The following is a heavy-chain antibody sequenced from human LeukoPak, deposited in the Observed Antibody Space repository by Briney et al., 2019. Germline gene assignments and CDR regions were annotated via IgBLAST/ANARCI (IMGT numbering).Heavy chain of an antibody. CDR1: GYTFTSYT. CDR3: ARDRDSSGWYPFY. D-gene: IGHD6-19*01. CDR2: INAGNGNT. J-gene: IGHJ4*02. V-gene: IGHV1-3*03. Sequence: GASVMVSCKASGYTFTSYTMHWVRQAPGQRLEWMGWINAGNGNTKYSQEFQGRVTITRDTSASTADMELSSLRSEDMAVYYCARDRDSSGWYPFYWGQGTLVTVSS.